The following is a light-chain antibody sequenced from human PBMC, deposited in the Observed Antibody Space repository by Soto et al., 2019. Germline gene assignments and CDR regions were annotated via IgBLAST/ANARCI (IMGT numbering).Light chain of an antibody. CDR1: QDISIY. CDR2: GAS. Sequence: DIPMTQSPSSLSASVGDRVTITCRASQDISIYLHWYQHKPGKAPKVLIYGASSLQSGVPSRFSVSGPGTDFTLTISSLQPEDFATYYCQQTYSTLRTFGQGTKVEIK. V-gene: IGKV1-39*01. J-gene: IGKJ1*01. CDR3: QQTYSTLRT.